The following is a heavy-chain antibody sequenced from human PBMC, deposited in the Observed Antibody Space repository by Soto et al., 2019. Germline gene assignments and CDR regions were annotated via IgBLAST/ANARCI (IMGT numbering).Heavy chain of an antibody. CDR2: INDNSVYT. J-gene: IGHJ5*02. Sequence: GGSLRLSCAASGFTFSRYAMIWVRQAPEKGLEWVSAINDNSVYTYYADSVKGRFTNSRDNSKNTLYLQMDSLIPEDTAVYYCAKLVDSSTFSWGQGTLVTVSS. V-gene: IGHV3-23*01. D-gene: IGHD2-2*01. CDR3: AKLVDSSTFS. CDR1: GFTFSRYA.